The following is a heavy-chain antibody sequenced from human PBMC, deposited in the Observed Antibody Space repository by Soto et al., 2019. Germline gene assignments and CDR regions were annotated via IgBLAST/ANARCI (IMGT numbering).Heavy chain of an antibody. CDR2: ISDDGSTK. CDR1: GFTFSSYG. Sequence: LRLSCAASGFTFSSYGMHWVRQAPGKGLEWVAVISDDGSTKYYADSVKGRFTISRDNSKNTLFLQMNSLRAEDTAIYYCAKDSLGDYYYYGMDVWGQGTTVTVSS. CDR3: AKDSLGDYYYYGMDV. V-gene: IGHV3-30*18. J-gene: IGHJ6*02. D-gene: IGHD2-15*01.